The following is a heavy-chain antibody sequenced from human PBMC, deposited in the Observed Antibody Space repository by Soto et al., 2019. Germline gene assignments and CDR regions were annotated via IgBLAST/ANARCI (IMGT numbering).Heavy chain of an antibody. V-gene: IGHV1-2*02. CDR2: INPATGAA. J-gene: IGHJ3*02. CDR3: ARGGGVGVAGSAAFDM. Sequence: QLHLVQSGAVVKKPGASVTVSCSASGYPVTAYYMHWVRQAPGRGLEWMGGINPATGAAKYTQTFPGRVPTARDTATGTVFMELSGPTSEGTAGFYWARGGGVGVAGSAAFDMWGQGTLVTVSS. CDR1: GYPVTAYY. D-gene: IGHD3-3*01.